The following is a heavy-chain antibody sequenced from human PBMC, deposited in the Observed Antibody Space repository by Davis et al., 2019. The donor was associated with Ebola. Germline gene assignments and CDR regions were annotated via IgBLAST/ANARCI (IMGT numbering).Heavy chain of an antibody. J-gene: IGHJ4*02. D-gene: IGHD6-19*01. CDR3: TTRLVHHFDY. V-gene: IGHV3-23*01. CDR2: ISDRSEHT. CDR1: GFTFNIYG. Sequence: PGGSLRLSCAASGFTFNIYGMYWFRQPPGKGLEWVSTISDRSEHTHYADSVKGRFTISRDDSKNTVFLHMNTLRADDTAIYYCTTRLVHHFDYWGQGTLVTVSS.